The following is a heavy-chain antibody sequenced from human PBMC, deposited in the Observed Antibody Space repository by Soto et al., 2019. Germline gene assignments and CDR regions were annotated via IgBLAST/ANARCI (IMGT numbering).Heavy chain of an antibody. Sequence: SETLSLTCAVYGGSFSGYYWSWIRQPPGKGLEWIGEINHSGSTNYNPSLKSRVTISVDTSKNQFSLKLSSVTAADTAVYYCARVNVVVPAAMAGWFDPWGQGTLVTVSS. D-gene: IGHD2-2*01. CDR2: INHSGST. CDR3: ARVNVVVPAAMAGWFDP. V-gene: IGHV4-34*01. J-gene: IGHJ5*02. CDR1: GGSFSGYY.